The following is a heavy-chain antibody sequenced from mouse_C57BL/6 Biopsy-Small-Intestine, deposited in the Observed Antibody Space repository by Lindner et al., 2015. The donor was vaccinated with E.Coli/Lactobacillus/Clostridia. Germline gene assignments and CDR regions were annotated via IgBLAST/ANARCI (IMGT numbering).Heavy chain of an antibody. CDR2: IRNKANGYTT. CDR1: GFTFTDYY. Sequence: VQLQESGGSLVQPGGSLSLSCAASGFTFTDYYMSWVRQPPGKALEWLGFIRNKANGYTTEYSASVKGRFTISRDNSQSILYLQMNALRAEDSATYCCARYGTTGGYYAMDYWGQGTSVTVSS. V-gene: IGHV7-3*01. CDR3: ARYGTTGGYYAMDY. D-gene: IGHD2-14*01. J-gene: IGHJ4*01.